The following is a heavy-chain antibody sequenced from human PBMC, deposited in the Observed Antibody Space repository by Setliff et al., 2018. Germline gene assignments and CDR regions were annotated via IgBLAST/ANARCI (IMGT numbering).Heavy chain of an antibody. CDR2: INPSGGST. Sequence: ASVKVSCKASGYTFTSYHIHWVRQAPGQGPEWMGVINPSGGSTTYAQKFQGRVTMTRDTSTSTVYMELSSLRSEDTAVYYCARELGTDAFDMGGQGTMVTVSS. CDR3: ARELGTDAFDM. D-gene: IGHD3-16*01. CDR1: GYTFTSYH. V-gene: IGHV1-46*01. J-gene: IGHJ3*02.